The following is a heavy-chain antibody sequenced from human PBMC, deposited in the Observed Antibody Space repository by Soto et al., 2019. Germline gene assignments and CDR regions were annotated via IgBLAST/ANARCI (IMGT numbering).Heavy chain of an antibody. J-gene: IGHJ4*02. CDR1: GFTFSNSL. V-gene: IGHV3-33*01. Sequence: QVQLVESGGGVVQPGRSLRLSCAASGFTFSNSLMHWVRQAPGKGLEWVAVIWEDGSEEYYADSVKGRFTISRDNSRNRLYLQMTSLRVDDMAVYYCAREPEGSVFGLDSWGQGTLVTVSS. CDR2: IWEDGSEE. D-gene: IGHD3-10*02. CDR3: AREPEGSVFGLDS.